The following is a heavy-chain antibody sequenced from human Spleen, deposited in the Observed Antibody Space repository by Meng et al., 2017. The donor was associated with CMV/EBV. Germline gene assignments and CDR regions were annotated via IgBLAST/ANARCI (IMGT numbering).Heavy chain of an antibody. CDR2: INHSGST. Sequence: SETLSLTCAVYGGSFSGYYWSWIRQPPGKGLEWIGEINHSGSTNYNPSLKSRVTISVDTSKNQFSLKVISVTAADTAVYYCARVDMVATITIDYWGQGTLVTVSS. D-gene: IGHD5-12*01. V-gene: IGHV4-34*01. CDR3: ARVDMVATITIDY. CDR1: GGSFSGYY. J-gene: IGHJ4*02.